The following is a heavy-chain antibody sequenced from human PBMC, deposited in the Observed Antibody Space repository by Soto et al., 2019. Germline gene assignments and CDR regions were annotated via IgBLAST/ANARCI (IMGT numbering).Heavy chain of an antibody. J-gene: IGHJ6*02. CDR3: AREGVAPYYYYGMDV. D-gene: IGHD5-12*01. CDR2: IIPIFGTA. CDR1: GGTFSSYA. Sequence: ASVKVSCKASGGTFSSYAISWVRQAPGQGLEWMGGIIPIFGTANYAQKFQGRVTITADESTSTAYMELSSLRSDDTAVYYCAREGVAPYYYYGMDVWGQGTPVNVSS. V-gene: IGHV1-69*13.